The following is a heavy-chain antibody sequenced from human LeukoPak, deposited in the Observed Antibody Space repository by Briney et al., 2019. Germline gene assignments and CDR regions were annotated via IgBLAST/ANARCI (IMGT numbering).Heavy chain of an antibody. J-gene: IGHJ5*02. CDR3: ARELPEVATTKSAWFDP. D-gene: IGHD5-12*01. CDR1: GFTFSSYA. V-gene: IGHV3-74*01. Sequence: GGSLRLSCAASGFTFSSYAMSWVRQAPGKGLEWVSCVNSDGSSTSYADSVRGRFTISRDNAKDTLYLQMNSLRVEDTAVYYCARELPEVATTKSAWFDPWGQGTLVTVSS. CDR2: VNSDGSST.